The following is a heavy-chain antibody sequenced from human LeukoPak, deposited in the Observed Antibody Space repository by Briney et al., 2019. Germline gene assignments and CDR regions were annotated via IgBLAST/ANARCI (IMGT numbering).Heavy chain of an antibody. CDR2: IDYSGST. J-gene: IGHJ4*02. Sequence: SETLSLTCTVSGDSISSYYWSWIRQPPGKGLEWIGYIDYSGSTNYNPSLKSRVTISVDTSKNQFSLKVSSVTAADTAVYYCARELSARFYFDRWGQGTLVTVSS. CDR3: ARELSARFYFDR. CDR1: GDSISSYY. V-gene: IGHV4-59*01. D-gene: IGHD2/OR15-2a*01.